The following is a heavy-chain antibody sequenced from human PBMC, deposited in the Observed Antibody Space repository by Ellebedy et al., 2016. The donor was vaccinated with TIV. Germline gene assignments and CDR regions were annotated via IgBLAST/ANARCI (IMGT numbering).Heavy chain of an antibody. CDR3: ARDRTIFGVGIDY. CDR2: IIPIFGTA. Sequence: SVKVSXXASGGTFSSYAISWVRQAPGQGLEWMGGIIPIFGTANYAQKFQGRVTITADESTSTAYMELSSLRSEDTAVYYCARDRTIFGVGIDYWGQGTLVTVSS. J-gene: IGHJ4*02. D-gene: IGHD3-3*01. CDR1: GGTFSSYA. V-gene: IGHV1-69*13.